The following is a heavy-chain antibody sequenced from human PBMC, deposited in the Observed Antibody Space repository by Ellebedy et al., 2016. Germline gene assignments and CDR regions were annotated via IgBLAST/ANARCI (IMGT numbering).Heavy chain of an antibody. Sequence: GGSLRLXCAVSGLTVKDAWMNWVRQTPEKGLQWVGRIKSKRDGGTTDYAAPVKGRFIISRDDSENTLYLQMNSLKTEDSATYYCTTQGIWGQGSLVTVSA. V-gene: IGHV3-15*07. J-gene: IGHJ4*02. CDR1: GLTVKDAW. CDR3: TTQGI. D-gene: IGHD6-13*01. CDR2: IKSKRDGGTT.